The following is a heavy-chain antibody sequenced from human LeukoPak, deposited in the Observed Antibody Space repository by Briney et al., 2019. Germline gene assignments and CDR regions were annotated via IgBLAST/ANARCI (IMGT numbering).Heavy chain of an antibody. J-gene: IGHJ4*02. Sequence: GESLKISCKGSGYSFTSYWIGWVRQMPGKGLEWMGIIYPGDSDTRYSPSFQGQVTISADKSISTAYLQWSSLKASDTAMYYCARHRLQQLVRSAFDYWGQGTLVTVSS. CDR3: ARHRLQQLVRSAFDY. CDR1: GYSFTSYW. D-gene: IGHD6-13*01. CDR2: IYPGDSDT. V-gene: IGHV5-51*01.